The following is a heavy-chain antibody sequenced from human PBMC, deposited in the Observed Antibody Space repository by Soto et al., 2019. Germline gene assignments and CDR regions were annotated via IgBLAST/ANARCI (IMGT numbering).Heavy chain of an antibody. CDR1: GGSFSGYY. CDR3: ARGYGSNFDY. Sequence: QVQLQQWGAGLLKPSETLSLTCAVYGGSFSGYYWNWIRQPPGKGLEWIGEINHSGSTNYNPSLKSRVTVSVDTSRIQVSLKLSSVTAADTALYCCARGYGSNFDYLGQGTLVTVSS. J-gene: IGHJ4*02. V-gene: IGHV4-34*01. D-gene: IGHD6-19*01. CDR2: INHSGST.